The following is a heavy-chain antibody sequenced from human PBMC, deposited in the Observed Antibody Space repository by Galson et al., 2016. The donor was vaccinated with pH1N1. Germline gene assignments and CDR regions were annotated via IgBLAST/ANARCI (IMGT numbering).Heavy chain of an antibody. Sequence: TLSLTCTVSGGSISSGSYYWSWIRQPAGKGLEWIGYIYTSGSTNYNPSLKSRVIISVDTSKNQFSLKLSSVTAADTAVYHCARVVTWELGYYFDYWGQGTLVTVSS. J-gene: IGHJ4*02. CDR3: ARVVTWELGYYFDY. D-gene: IGHD1-26*01. V-gene: IGHV4-61*09. CDR2: IYTSGST. CDR1: GGSISSGSYY.